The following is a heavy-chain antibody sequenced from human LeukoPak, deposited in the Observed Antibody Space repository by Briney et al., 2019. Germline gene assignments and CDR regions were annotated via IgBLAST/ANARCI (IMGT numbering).Heavy chain of an antibody. CDR2: IKQDGSEK. D-gene: IGHD3-10*01. CDR3: ARDVSITMVRGAKDY. V-gene: IGHV3-7*01. CDR1: GFTFSSYW. Sequence: PGGSLRLSCAASGFTFSSYWMSWVRQAPGKGLEWVANIKQDGSEKYYVDSVKGRFTISRDNAKNSLYLQMNSLRAEGTAVYYCARDVSITMVRGAKDYWGQGTLVTVSS. J-gene: IGHJ4*02.